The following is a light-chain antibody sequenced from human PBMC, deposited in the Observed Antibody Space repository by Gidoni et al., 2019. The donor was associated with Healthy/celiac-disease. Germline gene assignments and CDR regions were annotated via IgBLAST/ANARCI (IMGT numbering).Light chain of an antibody. Sequence: QSALTQPAPVSGSPGQSITISCTGTSSDVGSYNLVSWYQQHPGKAPKLMIYEGSKRPSGVSNRFSGAKSGNTASLTISGLQAEDEADYYCCSYAGSEVFGGGTKLTVL. CDR2: EGS. CDR1: SSDVGSYNL. CDR3: CSYAGSEV. V-gene: IGLV2-23*01. J-gene: IGLJ3*02.